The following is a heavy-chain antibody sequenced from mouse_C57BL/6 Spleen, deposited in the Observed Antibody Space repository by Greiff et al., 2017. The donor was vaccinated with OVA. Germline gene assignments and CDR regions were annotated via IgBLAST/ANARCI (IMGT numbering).Heavy chain of an antibody. CDR2: IYPGSGST. CDR1: GYTFTSYW. D-gene: IGHD2-1*01. V-gene: IGHV1-55*01. J-gene: IGHJ4*01. Sequence: QVQLQQPGAELVKPGASVKMSCKASGYTFTSYWITWVKQRPGQGLEWIGDIYPGSGSTNYNEKFKSKATLTVDTSSSTAYMQLSSLTSEDSAVYYCARLDFLYGNYPYYAMDYWGQGTSVTVSS. CDR3: ARLDFLYGNYPYYAMDY.